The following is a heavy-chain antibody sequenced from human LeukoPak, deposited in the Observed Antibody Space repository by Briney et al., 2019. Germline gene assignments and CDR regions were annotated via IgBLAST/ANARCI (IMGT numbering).Heavy chain of an antibody. CDR1: GYTFTSYC. D-gene: IGHD2-15*01. CDR3: PRQVVVVAPKDY. J-gene: IGHJ4*02. Sequence: GASVKVSCKASGYTFTSYCISWVRQAPGQGLEWMGWISAYNGNTNYAQKLQGRVTMTTDTSTSTAYMELRSLRSDDPAVYYCPRQVVVVAPKDYWRQGTLVTVCS. CDR2: ISAYNGNT. V-gene: IGHV1-18*01.